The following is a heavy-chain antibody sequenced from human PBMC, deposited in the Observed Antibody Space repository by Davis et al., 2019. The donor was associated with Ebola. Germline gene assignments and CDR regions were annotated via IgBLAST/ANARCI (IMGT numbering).Heavy chain of an antibody. CDR2: ISSSSSYI. CDR1: GFTFSSYS. D-gene: IGHD3-22*01. Sequence: PGGSLRLSCAASGFTFSSYSMNWVRQAPGKGLEWVSSISSSSSYIYYADSVKGRFTISRDNAKNSLYLQMNSLRAEDTAVYYCARDPYLTTGPYGDAGYFDLWGRGTLVTVSS. V-gene: IGHV3-21*01. CDR3: ARDPYLTTGPYGDAGYFDL. J-gene: IGHJ2*01.